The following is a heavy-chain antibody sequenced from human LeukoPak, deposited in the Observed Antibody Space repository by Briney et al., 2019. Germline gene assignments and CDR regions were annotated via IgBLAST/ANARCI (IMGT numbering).Heavy chain of an antibody. CDR2: LIPIFGTA. V-gene: IGHV1-69*13. Sequence: ASVKVSXKASGGTFSSYAISWVRQAPGQGLEWMGGLIPIFGTANYAQKFQGRVTITADESTSTAYMELSSLRSEDTAVYYCARDLLEPGIAAESLGNYWGQGTLVTVSS. CDR1: GGTFSSYA. CDR3: ARDLLEPGIAAESLGNY. J-gene: IGHJ4*02. D-gene: IGHD6-13*01.